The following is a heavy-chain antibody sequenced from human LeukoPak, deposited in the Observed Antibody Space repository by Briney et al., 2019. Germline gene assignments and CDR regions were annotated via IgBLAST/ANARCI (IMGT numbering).Heavy chain of an antibody. J-gene: IGHJ4*02. Sequence: SETLSLTSTVSGGSISSSSYYWGWIRQPPGKGLEWIGSIYYSGSTYYNPSLKSRVTISVDTSKNQFSLKLSSVTAADTAVYYCAVLNYYDSSGYLDYWGQGTLVTVSS. D-gene: IGHD3-22*01. V-gene: IGHV4-39*01. CDR1: GGSISSSSYY. CDR2: IYYSGST. CDR3: AVLNYYDSSGYLDY.